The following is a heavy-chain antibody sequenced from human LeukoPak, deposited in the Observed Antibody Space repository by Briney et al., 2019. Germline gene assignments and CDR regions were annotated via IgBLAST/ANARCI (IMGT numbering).Heavy chain of an antibody. D-gene: IGHD4-11*01. CDR3: ARQVVGDNSDSPGSGVF. CDR1: GFMFDKYD. Sequence: PGGSLRLSCAASGFMFDKYDMYWARQAPGKGLDFVAYITYDATRKSYADFVKGRFTISRDDSRNVVSLEINSLRPEDTALYYCARQVVGDNSDSPGSGVFWGRGTQVIVSS. V-gene: IGHV3-30*02. CDR2: ITYDATRK. J-gene: IGHJ4*02.